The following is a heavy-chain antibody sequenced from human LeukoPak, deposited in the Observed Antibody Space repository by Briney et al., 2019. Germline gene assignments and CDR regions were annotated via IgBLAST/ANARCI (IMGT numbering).Heavy chain of an antibody. V-gene: IGHV3-30*03. CDR2: ISYDGSNK. J-gene: IGHJ4*02. Sequence: GRSLRLSCAASGFTFSSYGMHWVRQAPGKGLEGVAVISYDGSNKYYADSVKGRFTISRDNSKNTLYLQMNSLRAEDTAVYYCASDIVVVPAKPLVDYWGQGTLVTVSS. D-gene: IGHD2-2*01. CDR1: GFTFSSYG. CDR3: ASDIVVVPAKPLVDY.